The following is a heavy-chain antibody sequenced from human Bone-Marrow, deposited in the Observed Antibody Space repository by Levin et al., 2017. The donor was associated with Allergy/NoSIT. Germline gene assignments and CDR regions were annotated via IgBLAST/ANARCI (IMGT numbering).Heavy chain of an antibody. CDR1: GFTFSSYW. V-gene: IGHV3-7*03. J-gene: IGHJ4*02. Sequence: GESLKISCAASGFTFSSYWMSWVRQAPGKGLEWVANIKQDESEKYYVGSVRGRFTISRDNTKNSLYLQMNSLTAEDTAVYYCATSKAAAGNDWGQGTLVTVSS. CDR2: IKQDESEK. D-gene: IGHD6-13*01. CDR3: ATSKAAAGND.